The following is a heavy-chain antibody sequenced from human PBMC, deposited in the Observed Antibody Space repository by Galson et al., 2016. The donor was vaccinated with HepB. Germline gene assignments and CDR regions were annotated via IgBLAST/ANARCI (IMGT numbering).Heavy chain of an antibody. J-gene: IGHJ6*04. V-gene: IGHV4-61*02. D-gene: IGHD5-24*01. CDR2: IHTTGST. CDR3: AREDGSGGYYYGMDV. Sequence: LSLTCTVSGGSISSGSYYWSWIRQPAGKGLVGLGWIGRIHTTGSTNYNPSLKSRVTISVDTSKNQFSLKLSSVTAADTAVYYCAREDGSGGYYYGMDVWGKGTTVTVSS. CDR1: GGSISSGSYY.